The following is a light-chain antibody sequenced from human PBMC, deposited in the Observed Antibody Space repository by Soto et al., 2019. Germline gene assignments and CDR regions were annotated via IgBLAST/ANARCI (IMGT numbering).Light chain of an antibody. CDR2: GAS. CDR1: QSVSSN. V-gene: IGKV3-15*01. Sequence: ELVMTQSPATLSVSPGARATLSCRASQSVSSNLAWYQQKPGQAPRLLIYGASTRATGIPARFSGSVSGTELTITLCSLQTDDVESYYGLHYSTYPLTFGGGTKVDIK. J-gene: IGKJ4*01. CDR3: LHYSTYPLT.